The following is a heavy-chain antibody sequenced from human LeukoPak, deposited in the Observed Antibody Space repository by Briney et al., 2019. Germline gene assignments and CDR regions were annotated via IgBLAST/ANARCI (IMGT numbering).Heavy chain of an antibody. D-gene: IGHD5-18*01. CDR3: AVEDTARRRGRTVDI. Sequence: PSETLSLTCAVYGGSFSGYYWSWIRQPPGKRLEWIGEINHSGSTNYNPSLKSRVTISVDTSKNQFSLKLSSVTAADTAVYYCAVEDTARRRGRTVDIWGQGTMVTVSS. J-gene: IGHJ3*02. CDR1: GGSFSGYY. V-gene: IGHV4-34*01. CDR2: INHSGST.